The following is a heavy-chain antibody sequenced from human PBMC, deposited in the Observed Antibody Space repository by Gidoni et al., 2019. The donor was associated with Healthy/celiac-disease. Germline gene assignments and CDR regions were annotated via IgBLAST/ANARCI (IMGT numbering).Heavy chain of an antibody. CDR2: IYYSGST. Sequence: HVQLQESSPGLVKPSHTLSLTCTFSVGSISSGGYYWSWIRQHPGKGLEWIGYIYYSGSTYSNTSLKSRVNISVDTYKNQFSMKLSSVNAADKAVYYCARDSVSDYGDPFDYWGQGTLVTVSS. CDR3: ARDSVSDYGDPFDY. V-gene: IGHV4-31*03. J-gene: IGHJ4*02. CDR1: VGSISSGGYY. D-gene: IGHD4-17*01.